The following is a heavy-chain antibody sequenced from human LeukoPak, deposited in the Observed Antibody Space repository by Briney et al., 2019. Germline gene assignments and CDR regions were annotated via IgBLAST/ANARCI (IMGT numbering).Heavy chain of an antibody. Sequence: SETLSLTCTVSGGSISSSSYYWGWIRQPPGKGLEWIGRIYTSGSTNYNPSLKSRVTMSVDTSKNQFSLKLSSVTAADTAVYYCARQSIYYGSGSYRTSYYFDYWGQGTLVTVSS. CDR1: GGSISSSSYY. CDR2: IYTSGST. V-gene: IGHV4-61*05. D-gene: IGHD3-10*01. J-gene: IGHJ4*02. CDR3: ARQSIYYGSGSYRTSYYFDY.